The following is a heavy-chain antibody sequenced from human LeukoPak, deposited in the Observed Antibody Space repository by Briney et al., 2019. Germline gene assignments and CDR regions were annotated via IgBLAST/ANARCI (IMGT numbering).Heavy chain of an antibody. J-gene: IGHJ5*02. D-gene: IGHD6-13*01. CDR3: AREYSSSLVSWFDP. V-gene: IGHV1-69*13. CDR2: IIPIFGIA. Sequence: ASVKVSCKASGGTFSSYAISWVRQAPGQGLEWMGGIIPIFGIANYAQKFQGRVTITADESTSTAYMELSSLRSEDTAVYYCAREYSSSLVSWFDPWGQGTLVTVSS. CDR1: GGTFSSYA.